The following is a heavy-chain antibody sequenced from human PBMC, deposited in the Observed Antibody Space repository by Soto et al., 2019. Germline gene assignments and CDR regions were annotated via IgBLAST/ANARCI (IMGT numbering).Heavy chain of an antibody. Sequence: GGSLRLSCAASGFTFSSYSMNWVRQAPGKGLEWVSYISSSSSTIYYADSVKGRFTISRDNAKNSLYLQMNSLRAEDTAVYYCASAWGRQWRKYDAFDIWGQGTMVTVSS. CDR3: ASAWGRQWRKYDAFDI. J-gene: IGHJ3*02. CDR1: GFTFSSYS. CDR2: ISSSSSTI. D-gene: IGHD6-19*01. V-gene: IGHV3-48*01.